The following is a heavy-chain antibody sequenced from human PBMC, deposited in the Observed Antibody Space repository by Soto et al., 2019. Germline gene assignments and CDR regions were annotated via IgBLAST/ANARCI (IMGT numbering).Heavy chain of an antibody. CDR2: ISGSGGST. D-gene: IGHD4-17*01. V-gene: IGHV3-23*01. Sequence: EVQLLESGGGLVQPGGSLRLSCAASGFTFSSYAMSWVRQAPGKGLEWVSAISGSGGSTYYADSVKGRFTISRDNSKNTLYLEMNSLRAEDTAVYYCAKTEHDYRSKTPIDYWGQGTLVTVSS. CDR1: GFTFSSYA. CDR3: AKTEHDYRSKTPIDY. J-gene: IGHJ4*02.